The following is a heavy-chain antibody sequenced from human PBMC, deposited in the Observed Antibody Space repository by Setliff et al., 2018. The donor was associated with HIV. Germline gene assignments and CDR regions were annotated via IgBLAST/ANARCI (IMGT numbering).Heavy chain of an antibody. CDR2: IDSSGTT. J-gene: IGHJ5*02. CDR3: ARYRYYYDSSGYGRWFDP. V-gene: IGHV4-4*07. CDR1: GGSFGVYR. D-gene: IGHD3-22*01. Sequence: PSETLSLTCTISGGSFGVYRWSWIRQSAGRGLEWIGRIDSSGTTDYKPSLKGRVAISVDTSRNQFSLRLNSVTAADTAVYYCARYRYYYDSSGYGRWFDPWGQGTLVTVS.